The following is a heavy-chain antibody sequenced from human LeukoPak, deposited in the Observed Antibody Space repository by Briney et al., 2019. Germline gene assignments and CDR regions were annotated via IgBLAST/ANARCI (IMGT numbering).Heavy chain of an antibody. CDR2: ISWNSGGI. CDR1: GFTFDDYA. J-gene: IGHJ5*02. D-gene: IGHD6-6*01. CDR3: ARASEYSSSSDWFDP. Sequence: GRSLRLSCAASGFTFDDYAMHWVRQAPGKGLEWVSGISWNSGGIGYADSVKGRFTISRDNAKNSLYLQMNSLRAEDTAVYYCARASEYSSSSDWFDPWGQGTLVTVSS. V-gene: IGHV3-9*01.